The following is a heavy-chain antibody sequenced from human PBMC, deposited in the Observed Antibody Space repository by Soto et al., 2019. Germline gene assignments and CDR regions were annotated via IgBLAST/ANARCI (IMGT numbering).Heavy chain of an antibody. Sequence: SETLSLTCTVSGGSISSGDYYWSWIRQPPGKGLEWIGYIYYSGSTYYNPSLKSRVTISVDTSKNQFSLKLSSVTAADTAVYYCARERVSTNWFDPWGQGTLVTVSS. CDR3: ARERVSTNWFDP. V-gene: IGHV4-30-4*01. CDR2: IYYSGST. CDR1: GGSISSGDYY. J-gene: IGHJ5*02.